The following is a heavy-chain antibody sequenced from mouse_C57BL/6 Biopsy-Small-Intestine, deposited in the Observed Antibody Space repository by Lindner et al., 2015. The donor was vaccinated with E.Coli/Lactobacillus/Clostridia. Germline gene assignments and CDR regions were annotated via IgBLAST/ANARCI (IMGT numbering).Heavy chain of an antibody. V-gene: IGHV1-9*01. CDR2: ILPGSDDT. J-gene: IGHJ2*01. Sequence: VQLQESGADLMKPGASVKLSCKAIGYTFTGYWIDWVKQRPGHGLEWIGEILPGSDDTNFNEKFRGKASFTAVTSSNTAYMQLSSLTTEDSAIYFCVRRPFDYWGQGTTLIVSS. CDR1: GYTFTGYW. CDR3: VRRPFDY.